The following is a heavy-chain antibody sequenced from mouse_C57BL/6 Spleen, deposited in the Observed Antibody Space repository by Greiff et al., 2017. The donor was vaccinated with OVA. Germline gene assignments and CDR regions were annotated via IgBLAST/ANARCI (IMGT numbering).Heavy chain of an antibody. J-gene: IGHJ4*01. CDR2: SRNKANDYTT. Sequence: EVKLMESGGGLVQSGRSLRLSCATSGFTFSDFYMEWVRQAPGKGLEWIAASRNKANDYTTEYSASVKGRFIVSRDTSQSILYLQMNALRAEDTAIYYCARVNWDYAMDYWGQGTSVTVSS. CDR1: GFTFSDFY. CDR3: ARVNWDYAMDY. D-gene: IGHD4-1*02. V-gene: IGHV7-1*01.